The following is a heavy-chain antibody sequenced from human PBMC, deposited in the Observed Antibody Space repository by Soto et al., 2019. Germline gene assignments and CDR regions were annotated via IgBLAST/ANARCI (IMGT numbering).Heavy chain of an antibody. CDR2: ISSNSAYI. D-gene: IGHD6-13*01. V-gene: IGHV3-21*01. Sequence: LRLSCAASGFTLSTFAMSWVRQAPGKGLEWVSTISSNSAYIYYTDALRGRFTISRDNAKNSLHLQMNSLRAEDTAVYYCTRDASRDSSARGWFDPWGPGTLVTVSS. CDR3: TRDASRDSSARGWFDP. J-gene: IGHJ5*02. CDR1: GFTLSTFA.